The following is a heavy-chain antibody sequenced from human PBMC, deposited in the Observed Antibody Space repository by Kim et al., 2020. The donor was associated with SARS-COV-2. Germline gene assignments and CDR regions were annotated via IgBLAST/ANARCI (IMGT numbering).Heavy chain of an antibody. V-gene: IGHV4-39*01. Sequence: SETLSLTCTVSGGSISSSSYYWGWIRQPPGKGLEWIGSIYYSGSTYYNPSLKSRVTISVDTSKNQFSLKLSSVTAADTAVYYCARHPWGYYLYYFDYWGQGTLVTVSS. J-gene: IGHJ4*02. CDR2: IYYSGST. D-gene: IGHD3-22*01. CDR3: ARHPWGYYLYYFDY. CDR1: GGSISSSSYY.